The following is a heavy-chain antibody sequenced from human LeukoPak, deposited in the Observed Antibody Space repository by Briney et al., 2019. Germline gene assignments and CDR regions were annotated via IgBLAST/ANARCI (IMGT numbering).Heavy chain of an antibody. V-gene: IGHV4-34*01. CDR2: INHSGST. D-gene: IGHD2-15*01. CDR1: GGSFSGYY. Sequence: PSETLSLTCAVYGGSFSGYYWSWIRQPPGKGLEWIGEINHSGSTNYNPSLKSRVTISVDTFKNQFSLKLSSVTAADTAVYYCAGGSYGCSGGSCYPGMHDYWGQGTLVTVSS. CDR3: AGGSYGCSGGSCYPGMHDY. J-gene: IGHJ4*02.